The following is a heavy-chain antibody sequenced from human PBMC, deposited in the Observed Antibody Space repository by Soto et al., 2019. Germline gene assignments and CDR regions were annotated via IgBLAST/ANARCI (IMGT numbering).Heavy chain of an antibody. Sequence: GASVKVSCKASGGTFSSYAISWVRQAPGQGLEWMGGIIPIFGTANYAQKFQGRVTITADESTSTAYMELSSLRSEDTAVYYCARLSGYSSSSGPFDIWGQGPMVTVSS. CDR3: ARLSGYSSSSGPFDI. V-gene: IGHV1-69*13. J-gene: IGHJ3*02. CDR1: GGTFSSYA. CDR2: IIPIFGTA. D-gene: IGHD6-6*01.